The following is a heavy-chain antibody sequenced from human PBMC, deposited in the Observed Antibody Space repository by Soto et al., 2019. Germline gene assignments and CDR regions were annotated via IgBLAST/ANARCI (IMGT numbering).Heavy chain of an antibody. CDR3: ASQLDYYGSGIDY. CDR2: ISYDGSNK. Sequence: GGSLRLSCAASGFTFSSYAMHWVRQAPGKGLEWVAVISYDGSNKYYADSVKGRFTISRDNSKNTLYLQMNSLRAEDTAVYYCASQLDYYGSGIDYWGQGTLVTVSS. CDR1: GFTFSSYA. D-gene: IGHD3-10*01. V-gene: IGHV3-30-3*01. J-gene: IGHJ4*02.